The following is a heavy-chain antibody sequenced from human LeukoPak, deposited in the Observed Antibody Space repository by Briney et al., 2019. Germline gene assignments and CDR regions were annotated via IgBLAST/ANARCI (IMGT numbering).Heavy chain of an antibody. V-gene: IGHV4-59*01. D-gene: IGHD4-17*01. Sequence: SETLSLTCTVSGGSIRSYYWSWIRQPPGKGLEWIGYIYYSGSTIYNPSLKSRVIISVDTSKKQFSLKLNSVTAADTAVYYCARGDDHDYGDLYFDYWGQGTLVTVSS. CDR3: ARGDDHDYGDLYFDY. CDR2: IYYSGST. J-gene: IGHJ4*02. CDR1: GGSIRSYY.